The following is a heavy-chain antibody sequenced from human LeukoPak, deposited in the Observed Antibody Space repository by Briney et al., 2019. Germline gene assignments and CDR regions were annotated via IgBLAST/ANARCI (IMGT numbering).Heavy chain of an antibody. CDR2: IIPIFGTA. D-gene: IGHD3-22*01. J-gene: IGHJ4*02. CDR3: ARDRNSVVYYASYFDY. CDR1: GGTFSSYA. Sequence: ASVRVSCKASGGTFSSYAISWVRQAPGQGLEWMGGIIPIFGTANYAQKFQGRVTVTADESTSTAYMELSSLRSEDTAVYYCARDRNSVVYYASYFDYWGQGTLVTVSS. V-gene: IGHV1-69*01.